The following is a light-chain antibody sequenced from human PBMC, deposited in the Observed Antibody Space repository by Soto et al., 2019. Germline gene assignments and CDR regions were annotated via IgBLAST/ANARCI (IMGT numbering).Light chain of an antibody. V-gene: IGKV3-20*01. J-gene: IGKJ1*01. Sequence: EIVLTQSPGTLSLSPGERATLSCRASQSVSSSYLAWYQQKPGQAPRLLIYGASSRATGIPDRFSGSGSGTDFTLTIRRLELEDFAVYYCQQYGSSPRTFGQGATVDIK. CDR3: QQYGSSPRT. CDR1: QSVSSSY. CDR2: GAS.